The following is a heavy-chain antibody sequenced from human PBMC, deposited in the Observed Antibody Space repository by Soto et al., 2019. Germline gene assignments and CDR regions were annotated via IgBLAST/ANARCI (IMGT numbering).Heavy chain of an antibody. V-gene: IGHV1-18*01. Sequence: GAAVKVSCKASGFTFSNYGLNWVRQAPGQGLEWMGWVSANNGHTNYAQNLQGRVSMTTDTSTSTAYMELRGLTFDGTAVYYCARDIESVTAKHFFYYYAMDVWGQGTPVTVSS. CDR2: VSANNGHT. CDR3: ARDIESVTAKHFFYYYAMDV. CDR1: GFTFSNYG. J-gene: IGHJ6*02. D-gene: IGHD2-8*01.